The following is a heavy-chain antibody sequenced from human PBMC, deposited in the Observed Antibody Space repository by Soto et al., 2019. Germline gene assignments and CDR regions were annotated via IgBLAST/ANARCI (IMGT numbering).Heavy chain of an antibody. CDR3: AITYYDYVWGSYPGDY. J-gene: IGHJ4*02. CDR1: GGSISSSSYY. D-gene: IGHD3-16*02. CDR2: IYYSGST. V-gene: IGHV4-39*01. Sequence: QLQLQESGPGLVKPSETLSLTCTVSGGSISSSSYYWGWIRQPPGKGLEWIGSIYYSGSTYYNPSLKSRVPIPVATSNNPFSLKLSSVTAADTAVYYCAITYYDYVWGSYPGDYWGQGTLVTVSS.